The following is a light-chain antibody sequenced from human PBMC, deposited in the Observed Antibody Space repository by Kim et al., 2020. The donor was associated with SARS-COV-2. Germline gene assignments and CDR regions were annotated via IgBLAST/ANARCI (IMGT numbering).Light chain of an antibody. V-gene: IGKV4-1*01. J-gene: IGKJ2*01. CDR3: HQYYGPPYT. CDR1: RSVLYSSNNKNY. CDR2: WAS. Sequence: DIVMTQSPDSLAVSLGERATINCKSSRSVLYSSNNKNYLAWYQQKPGLPPRLLIYWASIRESGVPDRFSGSGSGTDFTLTISSLQAEDVAVYYCHQYYGPPYTFGQGTKLEI.